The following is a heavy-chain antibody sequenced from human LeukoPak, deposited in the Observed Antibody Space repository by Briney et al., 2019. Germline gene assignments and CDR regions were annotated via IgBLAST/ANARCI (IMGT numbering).Heavy chain of an antibody. CDR1: AFSLSAYN. J-gene: IGHJ4*02. D-gene: IGHD4-23*01. CDR2: ISYTGTYI. CDR3: ARDSGGGNFDF. V-gene: IGHV3-21*04. Sequence: PGGSLRLSCAASAFSLSAYNMNWVGQAPGKGLEWVSSISYTGTYIYYADSVKGRFTISRDNAQNSLYLQMNRLRVEDTAVYYSARDSGGGNFDFWGQGTVVTVSS.